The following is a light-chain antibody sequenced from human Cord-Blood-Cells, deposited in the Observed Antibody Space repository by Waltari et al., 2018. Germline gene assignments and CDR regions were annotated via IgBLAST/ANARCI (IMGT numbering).Light chain of an antibody. Sequence: SPLTQHASVSGSPGQSVTISCPGTSSDVGGYNYVSWYQQHPGKAPKLMIYEVSQRPSGVSNRFSGSKSGTTASLTISGLQAEDEADYYCSSYTSSSTLYVFGTGTKVTVL. CDR1: SSDVGGYNY. CDR3: SSYTSSSTLYV. V-gene: IGLV2-14*01. J-gene: IGLJ1*01. CDR2: EVS.